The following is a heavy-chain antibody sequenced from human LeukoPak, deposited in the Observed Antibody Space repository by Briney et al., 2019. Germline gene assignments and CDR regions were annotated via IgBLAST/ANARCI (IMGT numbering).Heavy chain of an antibody. J-gene: IGHJ3*01. Sequence: PGGSLRLSCAHSGFTLSRFWTSWVRHAPGKGREWVANIKEDGKEKDYVGFVKGRFTISRDNAKNSLYLQMNSLRAEDTAVYYCARDYYYDSSGYIPAGDAIAFWGQGTMVTVSS. CDR3: ARDYYYDSSGYIPAGDAIAF. CDR2: IKEDGKEK. D-gene: IGHD3-22*01. CDR1: GFTLSRFW. V-gene: IGHV3-7*01.